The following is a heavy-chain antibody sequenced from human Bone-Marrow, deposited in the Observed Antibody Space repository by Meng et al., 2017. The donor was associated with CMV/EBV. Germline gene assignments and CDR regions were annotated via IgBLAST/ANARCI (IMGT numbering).Heavy chain of an antibody. CDR3: AKDPSIAVAGTGWFDP. CDR1: GFTFSSYA. D-gene: IGHD6-19*01. Sequence: GFTFSSYAMRWVRQAPGKGLEWVSAISGSGGSTYYADSVKGRFTISRDNSKNTLYLQMNSLRAEDTAVYYCAKDPSIAVAGTGWFDPWGQGTLVTVSS. V-gene: IGHV3-23*01. CDR2: ISGSGGST. J-gene: IGHJ5*02.